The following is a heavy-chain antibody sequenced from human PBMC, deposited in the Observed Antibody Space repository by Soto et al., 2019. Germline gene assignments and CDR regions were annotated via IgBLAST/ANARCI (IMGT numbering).Heavy chain of an antibody. D-gene: IGHD1-20*01. CDR1: GGCISSYY. V-gene: IGHV4-59*01. J-gene: IGHJ6*02. CDR3: ARYKSNYYYGMDV. CDR2: IYYSGIT. Sequence: SETLSLTCTVSGGCISSYYWSWIRQPPGKGLEWIGYIYYSGITNYNPSLKRRVTISVDTAKNQFSLKLSSVTAADTAVYYCARYKSNYYYGMDVWGQATTVTVSS.